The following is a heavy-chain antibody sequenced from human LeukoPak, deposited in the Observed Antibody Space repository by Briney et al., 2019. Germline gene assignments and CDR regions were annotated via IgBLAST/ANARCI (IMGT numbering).Heavy chain of an antibody. J-gene: IGHJ4*02. CDR1: GGSFSGYY. CDR3: ARGGDYVWGSYRYFDY. Sequence: PSETLSLTCAVYGGSFSGYYWSWIRQPPGKGLEWIGEINHSGSTNYNPSLKSRVTISVDTSKNQFSLKLSSVTAADTAVYYCARGGDYVWGSYRYFDYWCQGTLVTVSS. CDR2: INHSGST. D-gene: IGHD3-16*02. V-gene: IGHV4-34*01.